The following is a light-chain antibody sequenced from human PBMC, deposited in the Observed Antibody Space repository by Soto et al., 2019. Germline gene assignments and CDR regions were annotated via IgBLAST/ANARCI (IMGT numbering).Light chain of an antibody. CDR3: ASWDDNLRGYV. J-gene: IGLJ1*01. CDR1: SSNNGNDF. CDR2: HHN. V-gene: IGLV1-47*02. Sequence: QSVLTQPPSASGTPGQRITLSCSGTSSNNGNDFVCWYQQLPGTATNLLIYHHNHRPSGGPARFSGSKSGTSAPLVIGGLRSEDEADYYCASWDDNLRGYVFGTATKLTVL.